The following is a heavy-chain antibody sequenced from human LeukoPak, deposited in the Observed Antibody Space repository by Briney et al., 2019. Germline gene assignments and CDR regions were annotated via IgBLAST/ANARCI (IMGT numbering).Heavy chain of an antibody. D-gene: IGHD2-15*01. CDR1: GGSISSYY. CDR3: ARHTVVVVVAATRWFDP. J-gene: IGHJ5*02. CDR2: IYTSGTI. V-gene: IGHV4-4*07. Sequence: SETLSLTCTVSGGSISSYYWSWIRQPAGTALEWIGRIYTSGTITYNPSLKSRVTMSVDTSKNQFSLKLSSVTAADTAVYYCARHTVVVVVAATRWFDPWGQGTLVTVSS.